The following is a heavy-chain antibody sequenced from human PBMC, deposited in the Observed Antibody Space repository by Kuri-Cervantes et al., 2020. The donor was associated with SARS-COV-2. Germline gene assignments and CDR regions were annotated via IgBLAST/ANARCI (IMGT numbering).Heavy chain of an antibody. V-gene: IGHV4-39*01. CDR2: IYESGDT. Sequence: SETLSLTCTVSGASISSSTYYWGWIRQSPGKGLEWLGSIYESGDTYYSSSLKSRVTISVDTSKNQFSLKLSSVTAADTAVYYCARQAIVLMVYATTFDYWGQGTLVTVSS. CDR1: GASISSSTYY. CDR3: ARQAIVLMVYATTFDY. D-gene: IGHD2-8*01. J-gene: IGHJ4*02.